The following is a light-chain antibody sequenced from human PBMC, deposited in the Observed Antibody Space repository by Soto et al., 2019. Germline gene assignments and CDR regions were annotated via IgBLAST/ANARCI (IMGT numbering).Light chain of an antibody. V-gene: IGKV3-15*01. Sequence: EVVMTQSPATLSLSPGESATLSCRASQSIGTNLAWYQQTPGQAPRLLISGASSRATGMPARFNGSGSGTEFTLTINGLQSEDLAIYFCQQYNNWPYTFGQGTKVDIK. CDR1: QSIGTN. J-gene: IGKJ2*01. CDR2: GAS. CDR3: QQYNNWPYT.